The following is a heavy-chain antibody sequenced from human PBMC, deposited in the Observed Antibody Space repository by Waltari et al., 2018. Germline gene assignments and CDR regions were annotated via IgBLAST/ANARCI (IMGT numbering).Heavy chain of an antibody. Sequence: QVRLVQSGAEVKKPGSSVKVSCKAFGGSFSSYSINWVRQAPGQGLEWRGGIIPVFGTANDAQKFQDRLAITADESTSTAYMELSSLRSEDTAAYYCTTSSYCGTTTCYQYYGMDVWGQGTTVTVSS. J-gene: IGHJ6*02. CDR2: IIPVFGTA. CDR3: TTSSYCGTTTCYQYYGMDV. D-gene: IGHD2-2*01. CDR1: GGSFSSYS. V-gene: IGHV1-69*01.